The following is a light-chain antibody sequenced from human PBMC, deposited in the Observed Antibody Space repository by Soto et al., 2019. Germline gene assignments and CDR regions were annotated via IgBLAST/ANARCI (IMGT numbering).Light chain of an antibody. CDR2: GAS. J-gene: IGKJ3*01. Sequence: ILLTKSLGTLSLSPGERANLSCRASQSVSSSYLAWYQQKPGQAPSLLIYGASSRATGIPERFSGSGSGTDVTLTISILEPEDFELYYCQQDGSQPATFGPGTKVDIK. CDR1: QSVSSSY. CDR3: QQDGSQPAT. V-gene: IGKV3-20*01.